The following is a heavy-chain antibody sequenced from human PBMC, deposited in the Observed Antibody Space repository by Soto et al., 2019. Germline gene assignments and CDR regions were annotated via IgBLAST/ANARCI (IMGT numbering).Heavy chain of an antibody. V-gene: IGHV6-1*01. Sequence: SQTLSLPCAISGDRVSSNSAAWNWIRQSPSRGLEWLGRTYYRSKWYNDYAVSVKSRITINPDTSKNQFSLQLNSVTPEDTAVYYCARDHVGGASWGHNWFDPWGQGTLVTVSS. CDR2: TYYRSKWYN. CDR1: GDRVSSNSAA. D-gene: IGHD1-26*01. J-gene: IGHJ5*02. CDR3: ARDHVGGASWGHNWFDP.